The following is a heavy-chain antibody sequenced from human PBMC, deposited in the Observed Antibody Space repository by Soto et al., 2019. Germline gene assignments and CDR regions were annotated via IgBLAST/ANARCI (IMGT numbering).Heavy chain of an antibody. CDR3: ANRDTSMVTRYYYCMVV. V-gene: IGHV3-23*01. J-gene: IGHJ6*02. D-gene: IGHD5-18*01. CDR2: ISGSGGNT. Sequence: GGSLRLACAASGFTFSSYAMSWVRQAPGKGLEWVSAISGSGGNTYYADSVKGRFTISRDNSKNTLYLQMNSLRAEDTAVYYCANRDTSMVTRYYYCMVVSCQATMLTIFS. CDR1: GFTFSSYA.